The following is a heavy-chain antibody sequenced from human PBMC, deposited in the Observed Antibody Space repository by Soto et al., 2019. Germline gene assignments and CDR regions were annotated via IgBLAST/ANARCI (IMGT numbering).Heavy chain of an antibody. D-gene: IGHD5-12*01. Sequence: PSETLSLTCAVSGQSIRSGYYWGWIRQPPGKGLEWIGSLYHSGNTYYNPSLKSRVTISLDTSKNQFSLKLTSVTAADTAVYCCARGADIMATSNDPFDVWGQGTMVT. V-gene: IGHV4-38-2*01. J-gene: IGHJ3*01. CDR1: GQSIRSGYY. CDR2: LYHSGNT. CDR3: ARGADIMATSNDPFDV.